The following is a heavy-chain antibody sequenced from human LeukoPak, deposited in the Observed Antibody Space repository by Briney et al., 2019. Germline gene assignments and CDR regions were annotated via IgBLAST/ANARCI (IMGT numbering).Heavy chain of an antibody. CDR3: AMVTFGGVGCFDY. D-gene: IGHD3-16*01. J-gene: IGHJ4*02. V-gene: IGHV3-23*01. CDR2: ISGSGGST. Sequence: GGSLRLSCAASGFTFSSYAMSWVRQAPGKGLEWVSAISGSGGSTYYADSVKGRFTISRDNSKNTLYLQMNSLRAEDTAVYYCAMVTFGGVGCFDYWGQGTLVTVSS. CDR1: GFTFSSYA.